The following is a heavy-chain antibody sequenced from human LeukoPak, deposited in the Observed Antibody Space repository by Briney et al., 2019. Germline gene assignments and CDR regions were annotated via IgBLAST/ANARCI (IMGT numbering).Heavy chain of an antibody. Sequence: GGSLRLSCAASGCTLSSYSMNWIRQAPGKGLEWVSSISSSSSYIYYADSVKGRFTISRDNAKNSLYLQLNSLRAEDTAVYYCARENWATTTFFDYWGQGTLVTVSS. V-gene: IGHV3-21*01. CDR1: GCTLSSYS. D-gene: IGHD1-26*01. CDR2: ISSSSSYI. J-gene: IGHJ4*02. CDR3: ARENWATTTFFDY.